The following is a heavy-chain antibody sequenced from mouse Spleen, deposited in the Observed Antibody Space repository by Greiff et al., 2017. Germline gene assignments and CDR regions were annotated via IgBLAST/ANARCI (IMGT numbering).Heavy chain of an antibody. CDR1: GFNIKGNC. Sequence: EVQLVESGAELVKPGASVKLSCTASGFNIKGNCMHWVKQRPEKGLEWIGRIYPADGNTNYDPKFQGKATITADTSSNTAYLQLSSLTSDDTAVYYCGRSLLPWYFDVWGAGTTVTVSS. V-gene: IGHV14-3*02. CDR2: IYPADGNT. D-gene: IGHD2-1*01. J-gene: IGHJ1*01. CDR3: GRSLLPWYFDV.